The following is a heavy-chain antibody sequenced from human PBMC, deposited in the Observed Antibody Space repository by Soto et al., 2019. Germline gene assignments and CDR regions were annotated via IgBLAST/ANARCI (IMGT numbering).Heavy chain of an antibody. D-gene: IGHD2-15*01. Sequence: SVKVSCKASGGTFSSYAISWVRQAPGQGLEWMGGIIPIFGTANYAQKFQGRVTITADESTSTAYMELSSLRSEDTAVYYCARVGLALLGSARGFDYWGQGTLVTVSS. J-gene: IGHJ4*02. V-gene: IGHV1-69*13. CDR3: ARVGLALLGSARGFDY. CDR1: GGTFSSYA. CDR2: IIPIFGTA.